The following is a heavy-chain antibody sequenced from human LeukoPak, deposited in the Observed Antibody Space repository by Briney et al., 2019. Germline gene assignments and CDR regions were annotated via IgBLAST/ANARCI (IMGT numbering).Heavy chain of an antibody. Sequence: SETLSLTCTVSGGSISSGSYYWSWIRQLAGKGLEWIGRIYTSGSTNYNPSLKSRVTISVDTSKNQFSLKLSSVTAADTAVYYCAATSIAVAAWYFDLWGRGTLVTVSS. CDR1: GGSISSGSYY. V-gene: IGHV4-61*02. J-gene: IGHJ2*01. D-gene: IGHD6-19*01. CDR2: IYTSGST. CDR3: AATSIAVAAWYFDL.